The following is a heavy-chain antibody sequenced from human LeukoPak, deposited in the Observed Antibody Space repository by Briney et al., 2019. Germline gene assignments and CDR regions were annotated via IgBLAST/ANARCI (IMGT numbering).Heavy chain of an antibody. CDR1: GVSISSYY. Sequence: SETLCLTCTASGVSISSYYWSWIRQPPGKGLEWIGYMYYSGSTNYHPSLKSRVTISVDTSKNQFSLKLSSVTAADTAMYYCARGSTSWPPDAFDIWGQGTMVTVSS. CDR2: MYYSGST. J-gene: IGHJ3*02. V-gene: IGHV4-59*01. CDR3: ARGSTSWPPDAFDI. D-gene: IGHD2-2*01.